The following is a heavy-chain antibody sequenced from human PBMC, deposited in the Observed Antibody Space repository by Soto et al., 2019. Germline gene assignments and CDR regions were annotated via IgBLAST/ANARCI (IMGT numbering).Heavy chain of an antibody. Sequence: ASVKVSCKACGYTFTRSGISWVRQAPGQGLEWMGWISGYNGDTNYAQKFQGRVTMTTDTSTTTAYMELRSLTSDDTAVYYCAKNGQPPYYYYGMDVWGQGTTVTVSS. CDR1: GYTFTRSG. J-gene: IGHJ6*02. D-gene: IGHD2-8*01. CDR2: ISGYNGDT. CDR3: AKNGQPPYYYYGMDV. V-gene: IGHV1-18*01.